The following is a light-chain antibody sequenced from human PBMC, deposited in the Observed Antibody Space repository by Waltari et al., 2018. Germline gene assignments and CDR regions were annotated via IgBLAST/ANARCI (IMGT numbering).Light chain of an antibody. J-gene: IGKJ2*01. V-gene: IGKV3-20*01. CDR3: QQYGNSPLYT. CDR2: DAS. CDR1: RTISSNY. Sequence: EIVLTQSPGNLSWSPGDRVTLSCRASRTISSNYLAWYQQKPGQAPRLLIYDASTWDTGVPYRFSGSGSGTDFTLTISRLEPEDSAVYYCQQYGNSPLYTFGQGTKLEIK.